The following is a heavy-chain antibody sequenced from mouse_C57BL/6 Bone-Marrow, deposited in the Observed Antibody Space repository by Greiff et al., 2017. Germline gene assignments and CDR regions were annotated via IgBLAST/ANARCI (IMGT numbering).Heavy chain of an antibody. CDR1: GYSFTDYN. J-gene: IGHJ4*01. V-gene: IGHV1-39*01. CDR3: ARVATVVAHYAMDY. Sequence: VQLQQSGPELVKPGASVKISCKASGYSFTDYNMNWVKQSNGKSLEWIGVINPNYGTTSYNQKFKGKATLTVDHSSSTAYMQLNSLTSEDSAVYYCARVATVVAHYAMDYWGQGTSVTVSS. D-gene: IGHD1-1*01. CDR2: INPNYGTT.